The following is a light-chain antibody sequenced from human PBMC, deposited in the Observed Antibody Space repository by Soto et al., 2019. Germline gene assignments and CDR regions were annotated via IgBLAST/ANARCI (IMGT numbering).Light chain of an antibody. CDR1: QGISSW. CDR2: GAS. V-gene: IGKV1D-16*01. Sequence: DIQMTQSPFSVSASVGDRVTITCRASQGISSWLAWYQQKPGKAPKLLIYGASNLQSGVPSRFSGSGSGTDFTLTISSLQPDDFATYYCQHYNSYSEAFGQGTKVELK. CDR3: QHYNSYSEA. J-gene: IGKJ1*01.